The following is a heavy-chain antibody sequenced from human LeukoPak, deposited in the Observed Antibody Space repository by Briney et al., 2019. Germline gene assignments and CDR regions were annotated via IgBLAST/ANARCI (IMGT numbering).Heavy chain of an antibody. D-gene: IGHD6-19*01. CDR2: INHSGIT. J-gene: IGHJ4*02. CDR1: GGSLSGYY. Sequence: SETLSLTCAVYGGSLSGYYWSWIPHRPQKGRERIGEINHSGITNYNPSLQSRVTISVDTSNNQFSLKLSSVTAAETAVYYCARASTGGNKDRDYWGQGTLVTVSS. CDR3: ARASTGGNKDRDY. V-gene: IGHV4-34*01.